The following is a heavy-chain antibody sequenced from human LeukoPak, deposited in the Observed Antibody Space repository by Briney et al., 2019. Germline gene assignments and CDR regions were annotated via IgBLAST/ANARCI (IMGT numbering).Heavy chain of an antibody. Sequence: PSGTLSLTCAVSGGSISSGNWWSWVRQPPGKGLEWIGEIYHSGSTNYHPSLKSRVTISVDTSKNQFSLILSSVTAPDTAVYYCASASSAWPYYFDYWGQGTLVAVSS. J-gene: IGHJ4*02. CDR3: ASASSAWPYYFDY. D-gene: IGHD6-19*01. CDR1: GGSISSGNW. CDR2: IYHSGST. V-gene: IGHV4-4*02.